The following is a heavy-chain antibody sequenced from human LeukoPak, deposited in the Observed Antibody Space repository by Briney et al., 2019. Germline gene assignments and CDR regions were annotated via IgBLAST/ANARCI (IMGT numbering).Heavy chain of an antibody. CDR3: GEQYFGDYVGWVDP. D-gene: IGHD4-17*01. CDR1: GGSISSYY. V-gene: IGHV4-59*01. Sequence: SETLSLTCTVSGGSISSYYWSWIRQPPGKGLEWIGYIYYSGSTNYNPSLKSRVTISVDTSKNQLSLKLSSVTAADTAVYYCGEQYFGDYVGWVDPWGQGTLGTGSS. CDR2: IYYSGST. J-gene: IGHJ5*02.